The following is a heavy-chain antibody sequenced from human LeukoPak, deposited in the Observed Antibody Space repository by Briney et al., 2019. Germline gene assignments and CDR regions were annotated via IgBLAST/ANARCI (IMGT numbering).Heavy chain of an antibody. CDR2: INWNGGST. CDR3: ARDEWEAFDY. CDR1: GFTFDYYG. J-gene: IGHJ4*02. D-gene: IGHD1-26*01. V-gene: IGHV3-20*04. Sequence: GGSLRLSCAASGFTFDYYGMSWVRQAPGKGLELFSGINWNGGSTGYADSVKGRFPISRDNAKNSLYLQMNSLRAEDTALYYCARDEWEAFDYWGQGTLVTVSS.